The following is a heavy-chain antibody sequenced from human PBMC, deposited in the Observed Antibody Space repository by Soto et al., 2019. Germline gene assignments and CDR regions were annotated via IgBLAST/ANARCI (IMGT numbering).Heavy chain of an antibody. V-gene: IGHV4-39*01. CDR2: IFYSCST. CDR1: GGSINTNNYS. Sequence: PSETLSLTCTVSGGSINTNNYSWRWVRQPPGQGLQCVANIFYSCSTFYHPSLRSRLTIAVDTSKNRFSLRLASVTAADAAVYCCAGFVVPASRNTCFVYWGQGTLVTVSS. J-gene: IGHJ4*02. CDR3: AGFVVPASRNTCFVY. D-gene: IGHD2-15*01.